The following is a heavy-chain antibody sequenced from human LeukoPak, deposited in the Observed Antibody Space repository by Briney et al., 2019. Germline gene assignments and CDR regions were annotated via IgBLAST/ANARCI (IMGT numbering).Heavy chain of an antibody. CDR3: ARAYYDILTGYYRVLFDY. J-gene: IGHJ4*02. Sequence: ASVKVSCKASGYTFTSYYMHWVRQAPGQGLEWMGIINPSGGSTSYAQKFQGRATMTRDTSTSTVYMELSSLRSEDTAVYYCARAYYDILTGYYRVLFDYWGQGTLVTVSS. CDR2: INPSGGST. D-gene: IGHD3-9*01. V-gene: IGHV1-46*01. CDR1: GYTFTSYY.